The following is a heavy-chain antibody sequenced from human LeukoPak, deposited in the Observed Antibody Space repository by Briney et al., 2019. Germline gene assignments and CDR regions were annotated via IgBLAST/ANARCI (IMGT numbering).Heavy chain of an antibody. CDR1: GFTFSSYS. D-gene: IGHD3-3*01. Sequence: GGSLRLSCAASGFTFSSYSKNWVRQAPGKGLEWVSYISRNSGTIYYADSVKGRFTISRDNAKSSLYLQMTSLRAEDTAVYYCARAWGNDYDLNYWGQGTLVTVSS. CDR3: ARAWGNDYDLNY. CDR2: ISRNSGTI. V-gene: IGHV3-48*04. J-gene: IGHJ4*02.